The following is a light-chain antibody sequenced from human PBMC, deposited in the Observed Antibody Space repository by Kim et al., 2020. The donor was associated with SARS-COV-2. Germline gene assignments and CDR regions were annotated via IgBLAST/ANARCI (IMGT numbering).Light chain of an antibody. CDR2: QDN. J-gene: IGLJ2*01. Sequence: SYELTQPPSVSVSPGQTASITCSRDTLGDQYACWYQQKPGQSPVLVIYQDNKRPSGIPERFSGSNSGNTATLTISGTQAMDEADYYCQAWDSSTVLFGGGTKLTVL. CDR3: QAWDSSTVL. V-gene: IGLV3-1*01. CDR1: TLGDQY.